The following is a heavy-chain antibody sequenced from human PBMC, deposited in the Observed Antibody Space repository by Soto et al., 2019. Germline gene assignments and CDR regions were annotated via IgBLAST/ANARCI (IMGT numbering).Heavy chain of an antibody. CDR3: AKDRVEYSSSSGWFDP. Sequence: GGSLRLSCAASGFTFSSYAMSWVRQAPGKGLGWVSAISGSGGSTYYADSVKGRFTISRDNSKNTLYLQMNSLRAEDTAVYYCAKDRVEYSSSSGWFDPWGQGTLVTVSS. J-gene: IGHJ5*02. D-gene: IGHD6-6*01. CDR1: GFTFSSYA. V-gene: IGHV3-23*01. CDR2: ISGSGGST.